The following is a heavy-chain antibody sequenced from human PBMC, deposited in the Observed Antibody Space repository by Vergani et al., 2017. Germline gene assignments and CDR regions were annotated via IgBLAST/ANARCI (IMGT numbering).Heavy chain of an antibody. J-gene: IGHJ5*02. Sequence: EVELVESGGGLVQPGGSLRLSCAASGFTFNEYWMHWARQVPGKGLVWVSGMNGDGDTISYADSVKGRFTISRDNAKNTLFLQMNSLRAEDTAVYYCARARKFCFGVVWENWFDPWGQGTLVTVSS. CDR2: MNGDGDTI. V-gene: IGHV3-74*01. D-gene: IGHD3-3*01. CDR1: GFTFNEYW. CDR3: ARARKFCFGVVWENWFDP.